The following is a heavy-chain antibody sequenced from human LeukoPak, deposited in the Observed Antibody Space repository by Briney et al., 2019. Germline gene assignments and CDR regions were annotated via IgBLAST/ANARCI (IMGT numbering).Heavy chain of an antibody. CDR1: GGSISSGGYY. V-gene: IGHV4-30-2*01. Sequence: SETLSLTCTVSGGSISSGGYYWSWIRQPPGKGLEWIGYIYHSGSTYYNPSLKSRVNISVDRSKNQFSLKLSSVTAADTAVYYCTRGAGWLIDYWGQGILVTVSS. CDR2: IYHSGST. CDR3: TRGAGWLIDY. D-gene: IGHD3-16*01. J-gene: IGHJ4*02.